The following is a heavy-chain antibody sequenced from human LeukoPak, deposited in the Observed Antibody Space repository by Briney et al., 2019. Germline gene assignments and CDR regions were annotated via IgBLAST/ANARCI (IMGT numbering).Heavy chain of an antibody. J-gene: IGHJ6*04. CDR2: ISYDGSNK. D-gene: IGHD3-10*02. V-gene: IGHV3-30*04. CDR3: AELGITMIGGV. CDR1: GFIFSNYA. Sequence: GGSLRLSCAASGFIFSNYAMHWVRQAPGKGPEWVAVISYDGSNKYYADSVKGRFTISRDNAKNTLYLQMNSLRAEDTAVYYCAELGITMIGGVWGKGTTVTISS.